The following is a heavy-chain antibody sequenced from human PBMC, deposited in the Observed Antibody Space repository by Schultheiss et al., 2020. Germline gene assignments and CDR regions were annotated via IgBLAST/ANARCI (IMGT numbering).Heavy chain of an antibody. V-gene: IGHV4-31*03. J-gene: IGHJ3*02. CDR3: ARRNGDDAFHI. CDR2: IYYSGST. CDR1: GGSISSGGYY. Sequence: SETLSLTCTVSGGSISSGGYYWSWIRQHPGKALEWIGYIYYSGSTYYNPSLKSRVTISVDTSKNQFSLKLSSVTAADTAVYYCARRNGDDAFHIWGQGTMLTVS. D-gene: IGHD4-17*01.